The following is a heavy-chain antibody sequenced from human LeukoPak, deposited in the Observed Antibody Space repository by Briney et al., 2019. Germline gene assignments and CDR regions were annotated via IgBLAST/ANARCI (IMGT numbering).Heavy chain of an antibody. J-gene: IGHJ4*02. Sequence: GGSLRLSCAASGFTFSSYGMHWVRQAPGKGLEWVAVIPNDGRNNYYADSVKGRFTISRDNSKNTLYLQMNSLRAEDTAVYYCATSRDYYDSSGYYPYYFDYWGQGTLVIVSS. CDR2: IPNDGRNN. V-gene: IGHV3-30*03. CDR1: GFTFSSYG. CDR3: ATSRDYYDSSGYYPYYFDY. D-gene: IGHD3-22*01.